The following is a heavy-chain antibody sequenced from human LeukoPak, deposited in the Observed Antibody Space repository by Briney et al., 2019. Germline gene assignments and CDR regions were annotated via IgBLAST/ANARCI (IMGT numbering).Heavy chain of an antibody. Sequence: GGSLRLSCAASGFTFSSYAMSWVRQAPGKGLEWVSAISGSGGSTYYADSVKGRFTISRDNAKNSLYLQMNSLRAEDTAVYYCARDWFGELLNYWGQGTLVTVSS. CDR2: ISGSGGST. CDR1: GFTFSSYA. CDR3: ARDWFGELLNY. V-gene: IGHV3-23*01. J-gene: IGHJ4*02. D-gene: IGHD3-10*01.